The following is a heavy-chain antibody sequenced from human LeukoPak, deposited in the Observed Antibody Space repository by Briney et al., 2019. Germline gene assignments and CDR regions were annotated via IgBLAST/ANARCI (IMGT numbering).Heavy chain of an antibody. D-gene: IGHD5-18*01. V-gene: IGHV3-21*01. CDR3: ARDTGGYSYGYRPFFDY. Sequence: GGSLRLSCAASGFTFTDYYMSWVRQAPGKGLEWVSSISSSSSYIYYADSVKGRFTISRDNAKNSLYLQMNSLRAEDTAVYYCARDTGGYSYGYRPFFDYWGQGTLVTVSS. CDR1: GFTFTDYY. CDR2: ISSSSSYI. J-gene: IGHJ4*02.